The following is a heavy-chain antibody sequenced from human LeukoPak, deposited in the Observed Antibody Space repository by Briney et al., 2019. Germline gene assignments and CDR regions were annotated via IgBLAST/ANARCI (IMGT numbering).Heavy chain of an antibody. CDR3: ATDRRGDASKDYFDY. CDR1: GYTLTELS. D-gene: IGHD3-16*01. J-gene: IGHJ4*02. Sequence: ASVKVSCKVSGYTLTELSMHWVRQAPGKGLEGRGGFDSEDGETIYAQKFQGRVTMTEDTSTDTASMELSSLRSEDTAVYYCATDRRGDASKDYFDYWGQGTLVTVSS. V-gene: IGHV1-24*01. CDR2: FDSEDGET.